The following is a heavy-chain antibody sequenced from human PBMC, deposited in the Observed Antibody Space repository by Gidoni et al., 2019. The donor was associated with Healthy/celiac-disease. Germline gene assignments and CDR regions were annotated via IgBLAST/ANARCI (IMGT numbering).Heavy chain of an antibody. Sequence: QVQLVQSGAEVKKPGASVKVSCKASGYTFTSYDINWVRQATGQGLEWMGWMNPNSGNTGYAQKFQGRVTMTRNTSISTAYMELSSLRSEDTAVYYCNYFRTDYYYYGMDVWGQGTTVTVSS. CDR1: GYTFTSYD. D-gene: IGHD1-7*01. J-gene: IGHJ6*02. CDR2: MNPNSGNT. V-gene: IGHV1-8*01. CDR3: NYFRTDYYYYGMDV.